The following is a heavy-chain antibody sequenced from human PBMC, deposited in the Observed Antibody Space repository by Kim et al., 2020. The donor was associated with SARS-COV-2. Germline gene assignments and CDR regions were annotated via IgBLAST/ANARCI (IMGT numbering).Heavy chain of an antibody. J-gene: IGHJ4*02. Sequence: GGSLRLSCAASGFTFSVYYMGWARQAPGKGLEWLANINHDGSVKAYVDSVKGRFTISRDNAKNSLFLQMNSLRVEDTAVYVCARDDTAGNIDYWGQGTLVTVSS. CDR1: GFTFSVYY. CDR2: INHDGSVK. CDR3: ARDDTAGNIDY. V-gene: IGHV3-7*03. D-gene: IGHD3-10*01.